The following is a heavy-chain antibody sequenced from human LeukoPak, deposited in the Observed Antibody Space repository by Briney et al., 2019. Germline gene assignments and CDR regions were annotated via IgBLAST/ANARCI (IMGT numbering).Heavy chain of an antibody. Sequence: GGPLTLSCAASGFTFSSYAMHWLRQAPGNGLAWVAVISYDGSNKYYADSVKGRFTISRDNSKNTLYLQMNSLRAEDTAVYYCAREGALSYYYYYYMDVWGKGTTVTVSS. CDR2: ISYDGSNK. CDR3: AREGALSYYYYYYMDV. V-gene: IGHV3-30*11. CDR1: GFTFSSYA. J-gene: IGHJ6*03.